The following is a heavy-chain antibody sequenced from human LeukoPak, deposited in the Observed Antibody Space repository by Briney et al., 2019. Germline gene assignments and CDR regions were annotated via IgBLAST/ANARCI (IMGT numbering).Heavy chain of an antibody. CDR3: ARAEGRYFDWPPDY. V-gene: IGHV3-48*03. CDR2: ISSSGSTI. CDR1: GFTFSSYE. D-gene: IGHD3-9*01. Sequence: GGSLRLSCAASGFTFSSYEMNWVRQAPGKGLEWVSYISSSGSTIYYADSVKGRFTISRDNAKNSLYLQMNSLRAEDTAVYYCARAEGRYFDWPPDYWGQGTLVTVSS. J-gene: IGHJ4*02.